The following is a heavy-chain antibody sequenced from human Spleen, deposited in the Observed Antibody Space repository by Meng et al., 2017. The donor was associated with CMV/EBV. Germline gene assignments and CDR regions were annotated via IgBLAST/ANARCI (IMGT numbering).Heavy chain of an antibody. CDR2: INPSGGST. Sequence: ASVKVSCKASGYTFTSYYMHWVRQAPGQGLEWMGTINPSGGSTSYAQKFQGRVTMTRDTSTSTVYMELSSLRSEDTAVYYCARQGRQQLTIDYWGQGTLVTVSS. V-gene: IGHV1-46*01. CDR3: ARQGRQQLTIDY. CDR1: GYTFTSYY. J-gene: IGHJ4*02. D-gene: IGHD6-13*01.